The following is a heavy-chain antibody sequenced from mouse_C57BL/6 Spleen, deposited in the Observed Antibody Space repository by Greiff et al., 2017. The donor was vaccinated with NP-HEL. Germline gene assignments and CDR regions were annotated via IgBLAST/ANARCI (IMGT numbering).Heavy chain of an antibody. V-gene: IGHV5-6*02. D-gene: IGHD2-3*01. CDR1: GFTFSSYG. CDR3: ARPYDGYYVDYAMDY. Sequence: DVKLVESGGDLVKPGGSLKLSCAASGFTFSSYGMSWVRQTPDKRLEWVATISSGGSYTYYPDSVKGRFTISRDNAKNTLYLQMSSLKSEDTAMYYCARPYDGYYVDYAMDYWGQGTSVTVSS. CDR2: ISSGGSYT. J-gene: IGHJ4*01.